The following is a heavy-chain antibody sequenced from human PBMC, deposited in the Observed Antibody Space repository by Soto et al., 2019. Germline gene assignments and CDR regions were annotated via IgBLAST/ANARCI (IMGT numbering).Heavy chain of an antibody. J-gene: IGHJ4*02. Sequence: QVQLVESGGGVVQPGTSLRLSCAASGFTFSAYGMHWVRQAPGKGLEWVALMVSDGSKIYYADSVKGRFTIYRDNPKNTLYLQMESLRAEDMAVYYCARECTIGTTRGDWIDSWGQGTLVTVSS. D-gene: IGHD1-1*01. CDR1: GFTFSAYG. V-gene: IGHV3-33*01. CDR2: MVSDGSKI. CDR3: ARECTIGTTRGDWIDS.